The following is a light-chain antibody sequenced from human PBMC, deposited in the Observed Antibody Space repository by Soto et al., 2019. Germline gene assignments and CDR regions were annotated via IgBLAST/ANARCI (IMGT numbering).Light chain of an antibody. CDR3: SSYITSSALV. V-gene: IGLV2-14*01. CDR2: EVI. J-gene: IGLJ2*01. Sequence: QSALTQSASVSGSPGQSITIPCTGTSSDVGGYDYVSWYQQHPGKVPKLIIYEVIKRPSGVSHRFSGSKSGNTASLTISGLQTEDEADYYCSSYITSSALVFGGGTKVTVL. CDR1: SSDVGGYDY.